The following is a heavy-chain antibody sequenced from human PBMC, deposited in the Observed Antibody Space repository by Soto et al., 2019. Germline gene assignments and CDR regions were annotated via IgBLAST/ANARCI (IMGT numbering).Heavy chain of an antibody. Sequence: SETLSLTCTVSGGSISSYYWSWLRQPPGKGLEWIGYIYYSGSTNYNPSLKSRVTISLDTSKTQFSLKLSSVTAADTAVYYCARAGMYYDIDYWGQGTLVTVSS. V-gene: IGHV4-59*01. J-gene: IGHJ4*02. CDR2: IYYSGST. CDR3: ARAGMYYDIDY. D-gene: IGHD3-9*01. CDR1: GGSISSYY.